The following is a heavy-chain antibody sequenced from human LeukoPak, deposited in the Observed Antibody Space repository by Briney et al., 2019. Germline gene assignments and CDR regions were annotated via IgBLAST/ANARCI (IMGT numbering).Heavy chain of an antibody. V-gene: IGHV1-2*06. CDR2: INPNSGGT. Sequence: ASVKVSYKASGYTLTDYYMHWVRQAPGQGLEWMGRINPNSGGTNYAQKFQGRVTMTRDTSISTVYMELSRLRSDDTAVYYCARVGYYESSGYYEYWGQGTLVTVSS. J-gene: IGHJ4*02. D-gene: IGHD3-22*01. CDR3: ARVGYYESSGYYEY. CDR1: GYTLTDYY.